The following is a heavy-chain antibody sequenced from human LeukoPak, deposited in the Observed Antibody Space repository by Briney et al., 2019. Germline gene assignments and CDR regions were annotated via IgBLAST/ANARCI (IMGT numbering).Heavy chain of an antibody. CDR1: AYSISSGYY. D-gene: IGHD2-15*01. CDR2: IYHSGST. J-gene: IGHJ4*02. Sequence: SETLSLTCTVSAYSISSGYYWGWIRQPPGKGLECIGTIYHSGSTYYNPSLKSRVTISVDMSKNQFSLRLSSVTAADTAMYYCARSVGYCSGGSCYSLRYFDYWGQGTLVTVSS. CDR3: ARSVGYCSGGSCYSLRYFDY. V-gene: IGHV4-38-2*02.